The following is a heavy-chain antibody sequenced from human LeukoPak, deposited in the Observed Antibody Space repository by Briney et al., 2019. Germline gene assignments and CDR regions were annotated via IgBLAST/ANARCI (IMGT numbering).Heavy chain of an antibody. J-gene: IGHJ4*02. V-gene: IGHV3-23*01. CDR1: GFSFSSYA. D-gene: IGHD6-19*01. CDR2: ISGSGGST. CDR3: AKGYSSGWIY. Sequence: GGSLRLSCAASGFSFSSYAMSWVRQAPEKGLEWVSAISGSGGSTYYADSVKGRFTITRDNSKNTLYLQMNSLRAEDTAVYYCAKGYSSGWIYWGQGTLVTVSS.